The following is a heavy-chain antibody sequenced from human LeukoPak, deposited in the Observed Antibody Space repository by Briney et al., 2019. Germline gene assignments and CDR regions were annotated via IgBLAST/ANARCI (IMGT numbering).Heavy chain of an antibody. V-gene: IGHV3-74*01. CDR1: GFTFSTYW. Sequence: GGSLRHSCAASGFTFSTYWMHWVRPVPGKGLVWVSRINNVGSTTNYADSVKGRFTISRDNAKNTLYLQMNSLRAEDTAIYYCARGAPGSGQSSDSWGQGTLVTVSS. D-gene: IGHD2-2*01. CDR3: ARGAPGSGQSSDS. J-gene: IGHJ4*02. CDR2: INNVGSTT.